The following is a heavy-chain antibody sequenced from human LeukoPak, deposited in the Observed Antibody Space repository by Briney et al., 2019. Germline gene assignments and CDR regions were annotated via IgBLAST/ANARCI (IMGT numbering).Heavy chain of an antibody. CDR1: GFIFDYFA. J-gene: IGHJ6*02. CDR2: ISWNSGSI. Sequence: GRSLRLSCATSGFIFDYFAMHWVRQAPGKGLEWVSGISWNSGSIGYADSVKGRFTISRDNAKNSLYLQMNSLRAEDTALYYCAKDMNDYYGSGSSYYGMDVWGQGTTVTVSS. V-gene: IGHV3-9*01. D-gene: IGHD3-10*01. CDR3: AKDMNDYYGSGSSYYGMDV.